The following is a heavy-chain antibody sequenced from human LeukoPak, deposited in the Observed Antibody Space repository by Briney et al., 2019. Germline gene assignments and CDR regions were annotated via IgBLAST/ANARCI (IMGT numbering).Heavy chain of an antibody. Sequence: GGSLRLSCAASGSYWMHWVRQAPGKGLVWVSHINSDGSWTSYADSVKGRFTISRDNSKNTLYLQMNSLRAEDTAVYYCARDNDCSSTSCYVGFDYWGQGTLVTVSS. CDR2: INSDGSWT. V-gene: IGHV3-74*01. CDR3: ARDNDCSSTSCYVGFDY. CDR1: GSYW. J-gene: IGHJ4*02. D-gene: IGHD2-2*01.